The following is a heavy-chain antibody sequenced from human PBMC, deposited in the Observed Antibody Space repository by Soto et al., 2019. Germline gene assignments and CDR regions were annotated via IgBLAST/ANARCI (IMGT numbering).Heavy chain of an antibody. CDR2: ISGSDGST. V-gene: IGHV3-23*01. CDR3: AKHLHNFDY. Sequence: GGSLRLSCAASGFTFSTEPMSWVRQAPGKGLEWVSGISGSDGSTYYADSVQGRFTISRDNSKNTLYLQLNSLRAEDTAVYYCAKHLHNFDYWGQGTLVTVSS. CDR1: GFTFSTEP. J-gene: IGHJ4*02.